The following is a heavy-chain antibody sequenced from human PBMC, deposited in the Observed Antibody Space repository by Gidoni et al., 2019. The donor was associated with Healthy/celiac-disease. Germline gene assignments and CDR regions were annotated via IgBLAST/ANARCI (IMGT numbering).Heavy chain of an antibody. CDR1: GGSFSGYY. CDR3: ARSYCGGDCYYRSYYGMDV. J-gene: IGHJ6*02. D-gene: IGHD2-21*01. V-gene: IGHV4-34*01. CDR2: INHCGST. Sequence: QVQLQQWGAGLLKPSETLSLTCAVYGGSFSGYYWIWIRQPPGKGLEWIGEINHCGSTNYNPSLKSRVTISVDTSKNQFSLKLSSVTAADTAVYYCARSYCGGDCYYRSYYGMDVWGQGTTVTVSS.